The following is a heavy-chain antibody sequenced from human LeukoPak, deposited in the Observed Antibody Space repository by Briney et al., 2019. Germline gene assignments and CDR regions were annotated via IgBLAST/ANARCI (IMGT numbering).Heavy chain of an antibody. CDR2: IYFTGNT. J-gene: IGHJ4*02. CDR1: GDSINSFNYN. Sequence: PSETLSLTCNVSGDSINSFNYNWGWIRQPPGKGLEWIGTIYFTGNTYYNPSLKSRVTISVDTSKNQFSLKLSSVTAADTAVYYCARGGGWYESEYYFDYWGQGTLVTVSS. CDR3: ARGGGWYESEYYFDY. V-gene: IGHV4-39*07. D-gene: IGHD6-19*01.